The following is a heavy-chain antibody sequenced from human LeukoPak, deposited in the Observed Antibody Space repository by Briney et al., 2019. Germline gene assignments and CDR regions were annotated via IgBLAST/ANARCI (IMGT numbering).Heavy chain of an antibody. CDR1: GGSISSGSYS. J-gene: IGHJ5*02. V-gene: IGHV4-61*02. CDR3: ARSTPSTPLLNRVGGWFDP. CDR2: IYTIGST. Sequence: SETLSLTCTVSGGSISSGSYSWNWIRQPAGKGLEWIGRIYTIGSTNYNPPLKSRVTMSVDTSKNQFSLKLRSVTAADTAVYYCARSTPSTPLLNRVGGWFDPWGQGTLVTVSS. D-gene: IGHD3-16*01.